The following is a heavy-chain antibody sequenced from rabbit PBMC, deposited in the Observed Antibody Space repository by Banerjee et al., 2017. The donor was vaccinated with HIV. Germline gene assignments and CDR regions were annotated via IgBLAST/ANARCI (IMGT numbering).Heavy chain of an antibody. V-gene: IGHV1S45*01. Sequence: GGGLVKPEGSLTLTCTASGFSFSSSYWICWVRQAPGKGLEWIGCIYAGRSGTTYDASWAKGRFTISKTSSTTVTLQMTSLTAADTATYFCARDLAGVIGWNFGLWGPGTLVTVS. D-gene: IGHD4-1*01. CDR1: GFSFSSSYW. J-gene: IGHJ4*01. CDR3: ARDLAGVIGWNFGL. CDR2: IYAGRSGTT.